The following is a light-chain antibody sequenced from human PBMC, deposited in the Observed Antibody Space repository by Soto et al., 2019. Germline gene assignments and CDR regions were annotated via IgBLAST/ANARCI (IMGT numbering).Light chain of an antibody. V-gene: IGKV1-5*03. Sequence: DIQMTQSPSTLSASVGDRVTITCRASQSISSWLAWYQQKPGKAPKLLIYKASSLESGVPSRFSGSGSGTEFTLTISSLQHDDFATYYCKQYNSYTTFGQGTKVDIK. CDR1: QSISSW. CDR2: KAS. J-gene: IGKJ1*01. CDR3: KQYNSYTT.